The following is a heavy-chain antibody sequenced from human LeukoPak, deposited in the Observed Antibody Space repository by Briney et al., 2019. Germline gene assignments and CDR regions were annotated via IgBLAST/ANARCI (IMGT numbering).Heavy chain of an antibody. V-gene: IGHV1-2*02. Sequence: ASVKVSCKASGYTFTGYYMHWVRQAPGQGLEWMGWINPNGGGTNYAQKFQGRVTMTRDTSISTAYMELSRLRSDDTAVYYCARSYSSSWSFDYWGQGTLVTVSS. CDR1: GYTFTGYY. D-gene: IGHD6-13*01. CDR3: ARSYSSSWSFDY. J-gene: IGHJ4*02. CDR2: INPNGGGT.